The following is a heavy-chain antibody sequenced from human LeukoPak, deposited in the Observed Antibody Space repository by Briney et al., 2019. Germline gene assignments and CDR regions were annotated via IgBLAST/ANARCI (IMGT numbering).Heavy chain of an antibody. D-gene: IGHD1-26*01. CDR3: AGSYSGSYYRGQYYFDY. V-gene: IGHV4-4*07. Sequence: SETLSLTCTVSGGSISSYYWSWIRQPAGKGLEWIGRIYTSGSTNYNPSLKSRVTMSVDTSKNQFSLKLSSVTAADTAVYYCAGSYSGSYYRGQYYFDYWGQGTLVTVSS. CDR2: IYTSGST. J-gene: IGHJ4*02. CDR1: GGSISSYY.